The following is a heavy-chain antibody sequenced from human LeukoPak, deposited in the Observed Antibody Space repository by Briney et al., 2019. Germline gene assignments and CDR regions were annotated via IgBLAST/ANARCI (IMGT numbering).Heavy chain of an antibody. J-gene: IGHJ4*02. CDR2: IYYSGST. Sequence: SETLSLTCTVSGGSISSSSYYWGWIRQPPGKGLEWIGSIYYSGSTYYNPSLKSRVTISVDTSKNQFSLKLSSVTAADTAVYYCARVGPFLQTSGWQTGTLYYFDYWGQGTLVTVSS. D-gene: IGHD6-19*01. CDR1: GGSISSSSYY. V-gene: IGHV4-39*01. CDR3: ARVGPFLQTSGWQTGTLYYFDY.